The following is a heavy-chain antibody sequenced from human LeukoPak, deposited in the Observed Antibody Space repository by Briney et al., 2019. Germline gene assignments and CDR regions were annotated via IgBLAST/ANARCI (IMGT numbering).Heavy chain of an antibody. CDR2: IIPIFGTA. D-gene: IGHD4-17*01. CDR1: GYTFTSYG. Sequence: ASVKVSCKASGYTFTSYGISWVRQAPGQGLEWMGGIIPIFGTANYAQKFQGRVTITADESTSTAYMELSSLRSEDTAVYYCARVVFGLVTTDAFDIWGQGTMVTVSS. J-gene: IGHJ3*02. V-gene: IGHV1-69*13. CDR3: ARVVFGLVTTDAFDI.